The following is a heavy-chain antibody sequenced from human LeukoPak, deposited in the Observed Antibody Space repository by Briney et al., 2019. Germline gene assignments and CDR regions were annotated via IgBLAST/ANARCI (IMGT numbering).Heavy chain of an antibody. V-gene: IGHV3-30-3*01. CDR3: AKDSPGATPMYYFDY. CDR1: GFTFSSYA. CDR2: ISYDGSNK. D-gene: IGHD1-26*01. J-gene: IGHJ4*02. Sequence: GGSLRLSCAASGFTFSSYAMHWVRQAPGKGLEWVAVISYDGSNKYYADSVKGRFTISRDNSKNTLYLQMNSLRAEDTAVYYCAKDSPGATPMYYFDYWGQGTLVTVSS.